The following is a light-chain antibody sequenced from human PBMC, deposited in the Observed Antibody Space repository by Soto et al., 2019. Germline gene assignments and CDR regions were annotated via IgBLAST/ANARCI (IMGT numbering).Light chain of an antibody. CDR1: QSVSGRY. J-gene: IGKJ1*01. CDR2: GAS. V-gene: IGKV3-20*01. CDR3: QQYGSTPWT. Sequence: EIVLTQSPGTLSLSPGERAALYCRASQSVSGRYLAWYQQKPGQAPRPLIYGASSRASGIPDRFSGSGSGTDFTLTISRLEPEDFAVYYCQQYGSTPWTFGQGTKVEIK.